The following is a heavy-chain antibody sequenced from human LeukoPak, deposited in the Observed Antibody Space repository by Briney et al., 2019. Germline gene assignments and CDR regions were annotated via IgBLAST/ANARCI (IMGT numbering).Heavy chain of an antibody. J-gene: IGHJ4*02. CDR2: ISSSSSTI. D-gene: IGHD5-18*01. Sequence: GGSLRLSCAASGFTFSSYEMNWVRQAPGKGLEWVSYISSSSSTIYYADSVKGRFTISRDNAKNSLYLQMNSLRAEDTAVYYCARDFDTATPALDYWGQGTLVTVSS. CDR1: GFTFSSYE. CDR3: ARDFDTATPALDY. V-gene: IGHV3-48*03.